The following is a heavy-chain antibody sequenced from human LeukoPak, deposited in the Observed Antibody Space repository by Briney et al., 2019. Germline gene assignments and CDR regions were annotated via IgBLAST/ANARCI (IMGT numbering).Heavy chain of an antibody. Sequence: GASVKVSCKASGYTFTSYDINWVRQATGQGLEWMGWMNPNSGNTGYAQKFQGRVTITRNTSISTAYMELSSLRSEDTAVYYCARGTYYDFWSGEVDAFDIWGQGTMVTVSS. J-gene: IGHJ3*02. CDR2: MNPNSGNT. V-gene: IGHV1-8*03. D-gene: IGHD3-3*01. CDR3: ARGTYYDFWSGEVDAFDI. CDR1: GYTFTSYD.